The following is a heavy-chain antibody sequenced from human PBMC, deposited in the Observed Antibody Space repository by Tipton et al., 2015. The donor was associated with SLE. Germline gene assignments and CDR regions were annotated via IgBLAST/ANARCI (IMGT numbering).Heavy chain of an antibody. Sequence: TLSLTCTVSGGSISSYYWSWIRQPPGKGLEWIGYIYYSGSTNYNPSLKSRVTISVDTSKNQFSLKLSSVTAADTAVYYCASDGDDSSGAFDIWGQGTMVTVSS. CDR3: ASDGDDSSGAFDI. J-gene: IGHJ3*02. D-gene: IGHD3-22*01. CDR2: IYYSGST. CDR1: GGSISSYY. V-gene: IGHV4-59*01.